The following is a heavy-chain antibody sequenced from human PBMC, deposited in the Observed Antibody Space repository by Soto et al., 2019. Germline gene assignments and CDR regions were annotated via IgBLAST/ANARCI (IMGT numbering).Heavy chain of an antibody. J-gene: IGHJ4*02. CDR2: ISGYDGNT. CDR3: ARDRGRSCSGGTCPFDY. CDR1: GYTFINYG. V-gene: IGHV1-18*01. D-gene: IGHD2-15*01. Sequence: GASVKVSCKPSGYTFINYGITWVRQAPRQGLEWMGWISGYDGNTNYAPKLQGRVTMTRDTSTSTVYMELRSLRSDETAVYYCARDRGRSCSGGTCPFDYWGQGTLVTVSS.